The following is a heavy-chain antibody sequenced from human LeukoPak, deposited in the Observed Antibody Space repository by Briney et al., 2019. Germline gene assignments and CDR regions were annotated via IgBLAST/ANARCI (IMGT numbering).Heavy chain of an antibody. V-gene: IGHV4-59*01. D-gene: IGHD6-13*01. Sequence: SETLSLTCTVSGGSISNYYWSWIRQPPGKGLEWLGCIYYSGSTNYNPSLKSRVTISVDTSKNQFSLRLSSVTAADMAVYYCARGRGDSSSPFDYWGQGTLVTVSS. CDR2: IYYSGST. CDR3: ARGRGDSSSPFDY. J-gene: IGHJ4*02. CDR1: GGSISNYY.